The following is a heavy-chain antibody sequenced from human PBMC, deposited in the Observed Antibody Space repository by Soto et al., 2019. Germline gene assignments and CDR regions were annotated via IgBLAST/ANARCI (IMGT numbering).Heavy chain of an antibody. J-gene: IGHJ5*02. Sequence: HITLKESGPPLVKPTPTLTLTCTFSGLSLSTSGVGVGWIRQSPGKPLEWLALIYWDDDKRYSPSLKSRLTITKDTTNNQLVLPMTNMDPLEAATYYCADRRYYGSGPQTFDPWGQGTLVTVSS. V-gene: IGHV2-5*02. CDR2: IYWDDDK. CDR3: ADRRYYGSGPQTFDP. D-gene: IGHD3-10*01. CDR1: GLSLSTSGVG.